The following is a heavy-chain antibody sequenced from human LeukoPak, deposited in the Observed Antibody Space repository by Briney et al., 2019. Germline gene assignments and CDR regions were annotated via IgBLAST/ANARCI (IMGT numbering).Heavy chain of an antibody. Sequence: GGSLRLSCAASGFTFSSYWMTWVRQAPGQGLEWVANIKQDGTDKYYVDSVKGRFTISRDNAKNSLYLQMNSLRVDDTALYYCARQYTSSWYALGYLDYWGQRTLVTVSS. CDR2: IKQDGTDK. CDR1: GFTFSSYW. J-gene: IGHJ4*02. CDR3: ARQYTSSWYALGYLDY. V-gene: IGHV3-7*01. D-gene: IGHD6-13*01.